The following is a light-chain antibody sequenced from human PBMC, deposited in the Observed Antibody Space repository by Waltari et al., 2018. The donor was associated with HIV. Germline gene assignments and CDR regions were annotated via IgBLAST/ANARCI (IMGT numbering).Light chain of an antibody. V-gene: IGLV2-23*02. CDR1: RSDLGSYNL. J-gene: IGLJ2*01. Sequence: QSALTQPASVSGSPGQSVTISCTGTRSDLGSYNLVSWYQQHPGKAPKVMIYEVNKRPSGVSNRFSGSKSGNTASLTISGLQAEDEADYYCCSYAGSSDLIFGGGTKLTVL. CDR3: CSYAGSSDLI. CDR2: EVN.